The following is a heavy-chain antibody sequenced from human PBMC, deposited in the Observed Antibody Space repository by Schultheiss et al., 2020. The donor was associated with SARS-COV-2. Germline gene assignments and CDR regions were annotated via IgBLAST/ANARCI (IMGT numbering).Heavy chain of an antibody. V-gene: IGHV3-30-3*01. CDR2: ISYDGSNK. CDR3: AREKGYSSSWATYYYYYGMDV. Sequence: GGSLRLSCTASGFTFGDYAMSWVRQAPGKGLEWVAVISYDGSNKYYADSVKGRFTISRDNSKNTLYLQMNSLRAEDTAVYYCAREKGYSSSWATYYYYYGMDVWGQGTTVTVSS. J-gene: IGHJ6*02. CDR1: GFTFGDYA. D-gene: IGHD6-13*01.